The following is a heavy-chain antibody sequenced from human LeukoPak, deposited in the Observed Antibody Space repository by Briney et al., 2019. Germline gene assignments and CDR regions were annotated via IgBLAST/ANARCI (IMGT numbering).Heavy chain of an antibody. Sequence: PGGSLRLSCAASGFTFSSYAMSWVRQAPGKGLEWVSAISGSGGSTYYADSVKGRFTISRDNSKNTLYLQMNSLRAEDTAVYYCAKGGPLYYYDSSGASAYFDYWGQGTLVTVSS. J-gene: IGHJ4*02. V-gene: IGHV3-23*01. D-gene: IGHD3-22*01. CDR3: AKGGPLYYYDSSGASAYFDY. CDR1: GFTFSSYA. CDR2: ISGSGGST.